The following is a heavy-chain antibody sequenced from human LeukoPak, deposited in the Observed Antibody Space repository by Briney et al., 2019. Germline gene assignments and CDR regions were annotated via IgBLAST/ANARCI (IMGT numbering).Heavy chain of an antibody. Sequence: GGSLRLSCAVSGFTFSDYWMSWVRQAPGRGLEWVANIKEDGSDKQYVDSVQGRFTISRDNAENSLYLEMNSLRAEDTAVYYCVRESSVWVGPGIGRPLDVWGKGTAVTVSS. CDR2: IKEDGSDK. CDR3: VRESSVWVGPGIGRPLDV. D-gene: IGHD3-16*01. J-gene: IGHJ6*04. CDR1: GFTFSDYW. V-gene: IGHV3-7*01.